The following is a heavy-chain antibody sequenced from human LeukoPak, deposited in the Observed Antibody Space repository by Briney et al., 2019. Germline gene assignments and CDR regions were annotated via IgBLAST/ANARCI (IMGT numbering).Heavy chain of an antibody. J-gene: IGHJ4*02. V-gene: IGHV3-23*01. CDR1: GFTSSSYA. CDR2: ISGRGGST. CDR3: ATPRPPVAGNNDY. D-gene: IGHD6-19*01. Sequence: GGSLRLSCAASGFTSSSYAMSWVRQAPGGGVEWVLAISGRGGSTYYADSAKGRFTISRDNSKNTLYLQMNSLRAEDTAVYYCATPRPPVAGNNDYWGQGTLVTVST.